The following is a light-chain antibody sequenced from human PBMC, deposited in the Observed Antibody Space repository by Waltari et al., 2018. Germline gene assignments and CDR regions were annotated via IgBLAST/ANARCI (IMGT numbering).Light chain of an antibody. CDR1: QSLVHSDGNAY. J-gene: IGKJ1*01. V-gene: IGKV2-30*02. Sequence: DVVMTQSPLSLPVTLGQPASISCFSSQSLVHSDGNAYLNWFHQRPGQSPRRLIYQVSTRDSGVPDRFSGSGSGTDFTLKISRVEAEDVGFYYCMQGTHWPRTFDQGTKVEIK. CDR2: QVS. CDR3: MQGTHWPRT.